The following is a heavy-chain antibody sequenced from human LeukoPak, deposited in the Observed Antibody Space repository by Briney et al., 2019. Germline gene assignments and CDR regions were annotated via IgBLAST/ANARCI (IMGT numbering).Heavy chain of an antibody. D-gene: IGHD2-2*02. J-gene: IGHJ3*02. Sequence: GGSLRLSCAASGFSFSYYWMTWVRQSPRKGLEWVANIKYDGSEKHYVESVKGRFTISRDNAKNSLYLQMTSLRVEDTAVYYCARGWDDCGTVSCYTGGDVFDIWGQGTKVTVSS. CDR1: GFSFSYYW. V-gene: IGHV3-7*01. CDR2: IKYDGSEK. CDR3: ARGWDDCGTVSCYTGGDVFDI.